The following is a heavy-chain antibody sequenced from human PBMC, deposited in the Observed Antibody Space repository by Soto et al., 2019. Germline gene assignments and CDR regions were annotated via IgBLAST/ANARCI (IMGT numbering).Heavy chain of an antibody. Sequence: EVQLVESGGGLVKPGGSLRLSCTASGFSITSAWMNWVRQAPGKGLEWVGRIKTKTQGETTDYPAPVKGRFTISRDDSKNTLYLQMNSLKMEDTAVYYCTTGSVEGYWGQGTSVTVSS. CDR3: TTGSVEGY. V-gene: IGHV3-15*07. CDR1: GFSITSAW. J-gene: IGHJ4*02. D-gene: IGHD6-19*01. CDR2: IKTKTQGETT.